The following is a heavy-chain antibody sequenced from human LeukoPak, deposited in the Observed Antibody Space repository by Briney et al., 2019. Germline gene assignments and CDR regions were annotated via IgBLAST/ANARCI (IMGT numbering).Heavy chain of an antibody. CDR3: ARLWGRIAAAGT. CDR2: INPNSGGT. D-gene: IGHD6-13*01. CDR1: RYTFTGYY. J-gene: IGHJ4*02. Sequence: ASVKVSCKASRYTFTGYYMHWVRQAPGQGLEWMGWINPNSGGTNYAQKFQGRVTMTRDTSISTAYMELSRLRSDDTAVYYCARLWGRIAAAGTWGQGTLVTVSS. V-gene: IGHV1-2*02.